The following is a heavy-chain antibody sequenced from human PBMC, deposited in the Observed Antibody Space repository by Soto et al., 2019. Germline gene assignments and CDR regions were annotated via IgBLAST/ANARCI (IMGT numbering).Heavy chain of an antibody. CDR1: GFTFSNYA. V-gene: IGHV3-30*04. CDR2: ISYDGRNK. CDR3: ARNGSGNYYHFDY. J-gene: IGHJ4*02. Sequence: PVGSLRLSCVASGFTFSNYAMHWVRQAPGKGLEWVAVISYDGRNKYYADSVKGRFTISRDNSKNTLYLQVNSLRADDTAVYYCARNGSGNYYHFDYWGQGTLVTVSS. D-gene: IGHD3-10*01.